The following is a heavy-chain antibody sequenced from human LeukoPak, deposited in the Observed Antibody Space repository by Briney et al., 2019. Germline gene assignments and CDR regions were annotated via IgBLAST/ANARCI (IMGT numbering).Heavy chain of an antibody. CDR2: ISAYNGNT. CDR3: ARVWSPYGDSNGAYFDY. D-gene: IGHD4-17*01. CDR1: GYTFTSYG. V-gene: IGHV1-18*01. Sequence: ASVKVSCKASGYTFTSYGISWVRQAPGQGLEWMGWISAYNGNTNYAQKLQGRVTMTTDTSTSTAYMELRSLGSDDTAVYYCARVWSPYGDSNGAYFDYWGEGTLVTVSS. J-gene: IGHJ4*02.